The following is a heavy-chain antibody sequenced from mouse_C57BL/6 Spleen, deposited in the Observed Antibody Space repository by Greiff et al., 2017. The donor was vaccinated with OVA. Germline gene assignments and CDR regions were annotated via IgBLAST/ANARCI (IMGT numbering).Heavy chain of an antibody. Sequence: QVQLQQPGAELVRPGSSVKLSCKASGYTFTSYWMHWVKQRPIQGLEWIGNIDPSDSETNYNQKFKDKATLTVDKSSSTAYMQLSSLTSEDSAVYYCARSRDYPLYFDVWGTGTTVTVSS. V-gene: IGHV1-52*01. CDR2: IDPSDSET. D-gene: IGHD2-4*01. J-gene: IGHJ1*03. CDR3: ARSRDYPLYFDV. CDR1: GYTFTSYW.